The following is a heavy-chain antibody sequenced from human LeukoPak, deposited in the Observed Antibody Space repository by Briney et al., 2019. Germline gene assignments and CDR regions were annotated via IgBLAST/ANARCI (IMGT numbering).Heavy chain of an antibody. V-gene: IGHV1-69*13. CDR3: ARGSLSYYDSSGYYSHAFDI. J-gene: IGHJ3*02. Sequence: ASVKVSCKASGGTFSSYAISWVRQAPGQGLEWMGGIIPTFGTANYAQKFQGRVTITADESTSTAYMELSSLRSEDTAVYYCARGSLSYYDSSGYYSHAFDIWGQGTMVTVSS. CDR2: IIPTFGTA. D-gene: IGHD3-22*01. CDR1: GGTFSSYA.